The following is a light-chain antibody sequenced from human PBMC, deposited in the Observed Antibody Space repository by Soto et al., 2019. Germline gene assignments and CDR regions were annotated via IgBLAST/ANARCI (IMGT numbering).Light chain of an antibody. J-gene: IGLJ1*01. V-gene: IGLV2-14*01. CDR3: FSFTPTRTHV. CDR2: EVN. CDR1: SSDIGAYDY. Sequence: QSALTQPASLSGSPGQSITISCTGTSSDIGAYDYVSWFQQHPGKAPKLMISEVNNRPSGVSNRFSGSKSGNTAYLTISGLQVEDEAEYFCFSFTPTRTHVFGLGTKVTVL.